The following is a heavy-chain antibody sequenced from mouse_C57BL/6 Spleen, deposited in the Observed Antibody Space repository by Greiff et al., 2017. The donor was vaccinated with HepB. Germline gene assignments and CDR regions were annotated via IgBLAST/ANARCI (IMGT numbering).Heavy chain of an antibody. V-gene: IGHV14-3*01. J-gene: IGHJ3*01. Sequence: EVKLQESVAELVRPGASVKLSCTASGFNITNNYMHWVKQRPEQGLEWIGRIDPANGNTKYAPKFQGKATLTADKSSNTAYLQLSSLTSEDTAIYYCASTRSSSIRGWFAYWGQGTLVTVSA. CDR3: ASTRSSSIRGWFAY. CDR2: IDPANGNT. CDR1: GFNITNNY. D-gene: IGHD3-1*01.